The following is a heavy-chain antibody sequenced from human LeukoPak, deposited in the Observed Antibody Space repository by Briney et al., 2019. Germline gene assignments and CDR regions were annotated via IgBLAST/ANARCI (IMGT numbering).Heavy chain of an antibody. D-gene: IGHD2-15*01. CDR2: IYSGGST. Sequence: GGSLRLSCAASGFTVSSNYMSWVRQAPGKGLEWVSVIYSGGSTYYADSVKGRFTISRDNSKNTLYLQMNSLRAEDTAVYYCARHACSGGSCYSNWFDPWGQGTLVTVSS. CDR3: ARHACSGGSCYSNWFDP. J-gene: IGHJ5*02. V-gene: IGHV3-53*01. CDR1: GFTVSSNY.